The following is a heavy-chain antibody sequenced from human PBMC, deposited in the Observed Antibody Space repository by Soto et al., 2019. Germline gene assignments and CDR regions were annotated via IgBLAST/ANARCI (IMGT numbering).Heavy chain of an antibody. CDR3: AKRSGGYSYGDLDY. D-gene: IGHD5-18*01. Sequence: GGSLRLSCAASGFTFSSYAMSWVRQAPGKGLEWVSAISGSGGSTYYADSVKGRFTISRDNSKNTLYLQMNSLRAEDTAVYYCAKRSGGYSYGDLDYWGQGTLVTVSS. CDR2: ISGSGGST. CDR1: GFTFSSYA. J-gene: IGHJ4*02. V-gene: IGHV3-23*01.